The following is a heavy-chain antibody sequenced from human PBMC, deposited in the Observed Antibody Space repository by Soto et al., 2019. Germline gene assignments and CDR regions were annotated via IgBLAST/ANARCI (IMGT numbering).Heavy chain of an antibody. D-gene: IGHD4-17*01. V-gene: IGHV3-21*01. CDR3: ARDQDYGDYYYYYGMDV. J-gene: IGHJ6*02. Sequence: ESGGGLVKPGGSLRLSCAASGFTFSSYSMNWVRQALGKGLEWVSSISSSSSYIYYADSVKGRFTISRDNAKNSLYLQMNSLRAEDTAVYYCARDQDYGDYYYYYGMDVWGQGTTVTVSS. CDR2: ISSSSSYI. CDR1: GFTFSSYS.